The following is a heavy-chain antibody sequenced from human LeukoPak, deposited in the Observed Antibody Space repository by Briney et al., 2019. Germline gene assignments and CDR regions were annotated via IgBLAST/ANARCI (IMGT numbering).Heavy chain of an antibody. CDR3: ARGPPYGSRSDFLDP. CDR1: GFTFSTHW. V-gene: IGHV3-7*01. J-gene: IGHJ5*02. CDR2: VKENVSGK. Sequence: PGGSLRLSCAASGFTFSTHWMTWVRQAPGKGLEWVASVKENVSGKDYLDSVKGRFTISKDNAKNSLYLQMNSLRVGDTAVYFCARGPPYGSRSDFLDPWGQGTSVIVSS. D-gene: IGHD3-10*01.